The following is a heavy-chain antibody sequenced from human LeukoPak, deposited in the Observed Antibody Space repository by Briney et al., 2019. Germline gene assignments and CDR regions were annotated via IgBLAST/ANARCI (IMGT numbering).Heavy chain of an antibody. CDR2: ISAYNGNT. J-gene: IGHJ4*02. V-gene: IGHV1-18*01. D-gene: IGHD1-7*01. CDR1: GYTFTSYG. Sequence: GASVKVSCKASGYTFTSYGISWVRQAPGQGLEWMGWISAYNGNTSYAQKLQGRVTMTTDTSTSTAYMELRSLRSEDTAVYYCARDVNWNYAYRYYYFDYWGQGTLVTVSS. CDR3: ARDVNWNYAYRYYYFDY.